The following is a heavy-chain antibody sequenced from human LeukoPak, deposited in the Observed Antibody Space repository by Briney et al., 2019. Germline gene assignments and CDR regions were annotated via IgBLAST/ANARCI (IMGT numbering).Heavy chain of an antibody. D-gene: IGHD2-2*01. CDR3: ARQLGYCSSTSCYADKVDY. CDR2: IYYSGST. CDR1: GGSISSSSYY. Sequence: NASETLSLTCTVSGGSISSSSYYWGWIRQPPGKGLEWIGSIYYSGSTYYNPSLKSRVTISVDTPKNQFSLKLSSVTAADTAVYYCARQLGYCSSTSCYADKVDYWGQGTLVTVSS. J-gene: IGHJ4*02. V-gene: IGHV4-39*01.